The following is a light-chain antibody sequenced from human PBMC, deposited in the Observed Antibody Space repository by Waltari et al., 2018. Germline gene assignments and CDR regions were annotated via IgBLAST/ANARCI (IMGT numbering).Light chain of an antibody. CDR3: QQYNNNSPFA. J-gene: IGKJ3*01. V-gene: IGKV1-5*03. CDR1: QSVASW. Sequence: DIQMTQSPSTLSASVGDRVTITCRAGQSVASWVAWYQQKPGKAPKLLLYKASTLESGVPSRFSGSGAGTEFTLSITSLQPDDFATYYCQQYNNNSPFAFGPGTRVDIK. CDR2: KAS.